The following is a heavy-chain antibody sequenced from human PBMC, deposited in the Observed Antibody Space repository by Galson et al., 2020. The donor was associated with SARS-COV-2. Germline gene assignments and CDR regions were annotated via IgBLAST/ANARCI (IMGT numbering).Heavy chain of an antibody. CDR1: GFSLSTSGMC. CDR3: ARIGEAAAGTGYYYYGMDV. J-gene: IGHJ6*02. Sequence: SGPPLVKPTQTLTLTCTFSGFSLSTSGMCVSWIRQPPGKALEWLALIDWADDKYYSTSLKTRLTISKDTSKNQVVLTMTNMDPVDTATYYCARIGEAAAGTGYYYYGMDVWGQGTTVTVPS. V-gene: IGHV2-70*01. CDR2: IDWADDK. D-gene: IGHD6-13*01.